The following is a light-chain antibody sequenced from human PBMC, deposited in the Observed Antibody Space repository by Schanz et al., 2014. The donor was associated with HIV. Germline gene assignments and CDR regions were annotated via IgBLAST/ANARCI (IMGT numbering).Light chain of an antibody. CDR3: SSYTTSSTLV. V-gene: IGLV2-14*03. CDR1: SSDVGGSDS. CDR2: DVS. Sequence: QSALTQPASVSGSPGQSITISCTGTSSDVGGSDSVSWFQQNPGKAPKLMIYDVSNRPSGVSNRFSGSKSGYTASLTISGLQADDEADYYCSSYTTSSTLVFGGGTKLTVL. J-gene: IGLJ2*01.